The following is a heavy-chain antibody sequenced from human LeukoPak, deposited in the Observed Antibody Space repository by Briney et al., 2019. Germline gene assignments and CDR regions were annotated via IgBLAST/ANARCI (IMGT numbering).Heavy chain of an antibody. Sequence: GGSLRLSCAASGFTFSSYWMSWVRQAPGKGLEWVANIKQDGSEKYYVDSVEGQFTISRDNAKNSLFLQVNSLRAEDTAVYYCAREADDGVYYFDYWGQGALVTVSS. D-gene: IGHD5-24*01. CDR1: GFTFSSYW. V-gene: IGHV3-7*01. CDR3: AREADDGVYYFDY. CDR2: IKQDGSEK. J-gene: IGHJ4*02.